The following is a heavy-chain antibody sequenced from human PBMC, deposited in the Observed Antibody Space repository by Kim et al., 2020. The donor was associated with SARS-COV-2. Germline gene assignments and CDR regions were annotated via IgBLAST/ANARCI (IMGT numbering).Heavy chain of an antibody. CDR3: ARYKSGTMEDY. D-gene: IGHD3-3*01. Sequence: YNPSLKSRVTISLDSSKNQFSLKVSSVTATDMAVYYCARYKSGTMEDYWGQGTLVTVSS. V-gene: IGHV4-39*01. J-gene: IGHJ4*02.